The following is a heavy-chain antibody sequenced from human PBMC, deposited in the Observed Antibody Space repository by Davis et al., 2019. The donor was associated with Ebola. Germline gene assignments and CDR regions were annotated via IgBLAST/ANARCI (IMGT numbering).Heavy chain of an antibody. V-gene: IGHV3-48*03. CDR1: GFTFSSYE. CDR3: ASRTYSGSSPPV. D-gene: IGHD1-26*01. CDR2: IDNSGYT. Sequence: GGSLRLSCAASGFTFSSYEMNWVRQAPGKGLEWVSYIDNSGYTEYAESVKGRFTSSRDNAQNSLYLQMNSLRAEDTAVYYCASRTYSGSSPPVWGQGTLVTVSS. J-gene: IGHJ4*02.